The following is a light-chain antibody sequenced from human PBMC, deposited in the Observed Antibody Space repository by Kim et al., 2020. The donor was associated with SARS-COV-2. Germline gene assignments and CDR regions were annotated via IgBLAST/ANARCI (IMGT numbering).Light chain of an antibody. V-gene: IGKV3-15*01. J-gene: IGKJ1*01. CDR2: GAS. Sequence: EILMTQSPATLSVSPGERATLSCRASQSVSSNLAWYQQKPGQPPKLLIYGASTRAPGIPARFSGSGSGTEFTLTISSLQSEDLALYFCQQYNNWPRTFGHGTKGYIK. CDR1: QSVSSN. CDR3: QQYNNWPRT.